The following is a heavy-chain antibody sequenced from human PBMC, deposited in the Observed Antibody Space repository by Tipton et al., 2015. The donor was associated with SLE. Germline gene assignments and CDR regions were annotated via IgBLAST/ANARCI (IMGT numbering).Heavy chain of an antibody. Sequence: SGFTFDMYGVHWVRQAPGKGLEWVAFIRYDGSKYYADSVKGRFTISRDKSKNTLYLQMNSLRAEDTAVYFCAKETGSPWGQGTLVTVSS. CDR2: IRYDGSK. CDR3: AKETGSP. J-gene: IGHJ4*02. CDR1: GFTFDMYG. D-gene: IGHD1-14*01. V-gene: IGHV3-30*02.